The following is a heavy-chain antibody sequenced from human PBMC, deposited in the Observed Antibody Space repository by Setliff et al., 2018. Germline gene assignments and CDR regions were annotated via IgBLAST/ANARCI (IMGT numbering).Heavy chain of an antibody. Sequence: PSETLSLTCTVSGGSISGGTYYWSWIRQSAGKGLECLGRIYTDGSTKYNPSLNSRVTLLIDTAKNQISLRLSSVTAADTAVYFCARVTGFSYMDVWGKGTTVTVSS. J-gene: IGHJ6*03. CDR1: GGSISGGTYY. CDR2: IYTDGST. V-gene: IGHV4-61*02. CDR3: ARVTGFSYMDV. D-gene: IGHD3-3*01.